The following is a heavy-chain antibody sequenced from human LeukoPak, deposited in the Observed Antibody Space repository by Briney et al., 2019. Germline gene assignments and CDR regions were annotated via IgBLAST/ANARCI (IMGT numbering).Heavy chain of an antibody. D-gene: IGHD3-10*01. CDR1: GFTFSTYA. V-gene: IGHV3-23*01. CDR3: AKDLKGSRDLFDF. CDR2: ISGSGGST. Sequence: GRSLRLACSVSGFTFSTYAVSSVRQAPGKGLEWVSSISGSGGSTYYADSVKGRFTISRDNSKSTVYLQMNSLRAEDTAMYYCAKDLKGSRDLFDFWGQGTLVTVSS. J-gene: IGHJ4*02.